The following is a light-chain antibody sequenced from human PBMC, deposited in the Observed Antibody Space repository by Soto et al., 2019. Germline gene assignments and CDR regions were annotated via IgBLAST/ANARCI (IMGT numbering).Light chain of an antibody. CDR2: KAS. Sequence: DIQMTQSPSTLSASVGDRVTITCRASQSISSWLAWYQQKPGKAPKLLIYKASSLESGVPSRFSGSGFGTEFTLTISSLQPDDFATYHCQQYNNHIWTFGQGTKVEIK. CDR1: QSISSW. J-gene: IGKJ1*01. CDR3: QQYNNHIWT. V-gene: IGKV1-5*03.